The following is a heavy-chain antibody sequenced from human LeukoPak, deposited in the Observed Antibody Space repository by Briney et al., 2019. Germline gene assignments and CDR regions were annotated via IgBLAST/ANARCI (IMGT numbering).Heavy chain of an antibody. V-gene: IGHV5-51*01. J-gene: IGHJ3*01. CDR1: GYSFTSYW. D-gene: IGHD3-22*01. Sequence: GESLKISCKGSGYSFTSYWIGWVRQAPGKGLEWMGIIYPGDSDTRYSPSFQGQVTISADKSISTAYLQWSSLKASDTAMYYCARPNITSYYDSRGYDAFDVWGQGTMVIVSS. CDR3: ARPNITSYYDSRGYDAFDV. CDR2: IYPGDSDT.